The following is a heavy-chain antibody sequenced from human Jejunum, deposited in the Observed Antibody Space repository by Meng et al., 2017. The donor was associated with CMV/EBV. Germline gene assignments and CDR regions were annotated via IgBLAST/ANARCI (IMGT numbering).Heavy chain of an antibody. V-gene: IGHV3-74*01. CDR2: IIGDGTTT. CDR3: TRDREDFYGSNLLDF. J-gene: IGHJ4*02. D-gene: IGHD3-10*01. Sequence: GLAFSAYRMHWVHQVAGKGLVWVSHIIGDGTTTTYADSVKGRFTISRDNAKNTLYLQMNSLRAEDTAVYYCTRDREDFYGSNLLDFWGQGALVTVSS. CDR1: GLAFSAYR.